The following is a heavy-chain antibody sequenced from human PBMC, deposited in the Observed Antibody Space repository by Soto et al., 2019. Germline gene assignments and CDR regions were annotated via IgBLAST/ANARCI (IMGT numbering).Heavy chain of an antibody. Sequence: QITLNESGPTLVKPTQTLTLTCTFSGFSLSTRGVGVGWIRQPPGKALEWLALLYWDDDERYSPSLMSRLTITKHTSKNQVFLTMTYMDPVDTATYYCAHRPRGFTYFFDYWGQGTRVTVSS. CDR1: GFSLSTRGVG. CDR2: LYWDDDE. J-gene: IGHJ4*02. V-gene: IGHV2-5*02. CDR3: AHRPRGFTYFFDY.